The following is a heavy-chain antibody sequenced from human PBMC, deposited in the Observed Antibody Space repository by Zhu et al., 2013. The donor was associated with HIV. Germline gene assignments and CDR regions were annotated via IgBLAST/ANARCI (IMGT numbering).Heavy chain of an antibody. V-gene: IGHV1-69*01. CDR2: IIPIFGTP. CDR1: GGTFSSYA. CDR3: ARGGEVAGTGGYWYFDL. D-gene: IGHD6-19*01. J-gene: IGHJ2*01. Sequence: QVQLVQSEAEVKKPGSSVKVSCKASGGTFSSYAISWVRQAPGQGLEWMGGIIPIFGTPNYAQKFQGRVTITADESTSTAYMELSSLRSEDTAVYYCARGGEVAGTGGYWYFDLWGRGTLVTVSS.